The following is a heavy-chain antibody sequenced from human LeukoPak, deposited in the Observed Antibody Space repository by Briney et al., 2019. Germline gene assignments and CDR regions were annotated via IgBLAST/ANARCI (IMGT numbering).Heavy chain of an antibody. D-gene: IGHD3-10*01. Sequence: GGSLRLSCAASGFIYSHFAMSWIRQAPGKGLEWVSYISSSGSTIYYADSVKGRFTISRDNAKNSLYLQMNSLRAEDTAVYYCARDLTMYYYGSGSPRPLDYWGQGTLVTVSS. CDR1: GFIYSHFA. CDR3: ARDLTMYYYGSGSPRPLDY. CDR2: ISSSGSTI. V-gene: IGHV3-11*01. J-gene: IGHJ4*02.